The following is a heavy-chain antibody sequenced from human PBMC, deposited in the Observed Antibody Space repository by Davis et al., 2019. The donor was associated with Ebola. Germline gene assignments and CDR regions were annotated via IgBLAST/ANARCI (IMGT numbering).Heavy chain of an antibody. Sequence: KVSCKGSGYSFTSYWIGWVRQMPGKGLEWMGIIYPGDSDTRYSPSFQGQVTISADKSISTAYLQWSSLKASDTAMYYCARGGYYDSSVQGGYFDYWGQGTLVTVSS. CDR2: IYPGDSDT. D-gene: IGHD3-22*01. J-gene: IGHJ4*02. V-gene: IGHV5-51*01. CDR1: GYSFTSYW. CDR3: ARGGYYDSSVQGGYFDY.